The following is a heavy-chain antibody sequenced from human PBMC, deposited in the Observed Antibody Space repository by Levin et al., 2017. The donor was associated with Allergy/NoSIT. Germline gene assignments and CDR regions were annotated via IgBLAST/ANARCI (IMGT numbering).Heavy chain of an antibody. CDR1: GFIVSDSY. CDR3: ARGRVPNDY. J-gene: IGHJ4*02. Sequence: GGSLRLSCAASGFIVSDSYMTWIRQAPGKGLEWVSYISRGNSYTNYLDSVKGRFTISRDNAKNSLYLQMNSLRAEDTAIYYCARGRVPNDYWGQGTLVTVSS. CDR2: ISRGNSYT. V-gene: IGHV3-11*05. D-gene: IGHD3-10*01.